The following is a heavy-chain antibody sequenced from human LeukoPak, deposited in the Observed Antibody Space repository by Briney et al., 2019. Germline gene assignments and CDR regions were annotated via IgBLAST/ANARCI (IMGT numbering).Heavy chain of an antibody. Sequence: GGSLRLSCAASGFTFSSYGMSWVRQAPGKGLEWVSAISGSGGSTYYADSVKGRFTISRDNSKNTLYLQMGSLRAEDMAVYYCARERYSGYDFDAIDIWGQGTMVTVSS. CDR1: GFTFSSYG. CDR3: ARERYSGYDFDAIDI. D-gene: IGHD5-12*01. J-gene: IGHJ3*02. V-gene: IGHV3-23*01. CDR2: ISGSGGST.